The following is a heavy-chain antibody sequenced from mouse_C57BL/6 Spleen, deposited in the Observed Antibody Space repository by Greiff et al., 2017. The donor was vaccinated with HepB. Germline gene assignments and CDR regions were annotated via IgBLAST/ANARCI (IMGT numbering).Heavy chain of an antibody. V-gene: IGHV8-8*01. CDR3: ARIAYYRTENYFDY. CDR2: IWWDDDK. Sequence: QVTLKVCGPGILQPSQTLSLTCSFSGFSLSTFGMGVGWIRQPSGKGLEWLSHIWWDDDKYYNPALKSRLTISKDTSKNQVFLKIANVDTADTATYYCARIAYYRTENYFDYWGQGTTLTVSS. CDR1: GFSLSTFGMG. J-gene: IGHJ2*01. D-gene: IGHD2-10*01.